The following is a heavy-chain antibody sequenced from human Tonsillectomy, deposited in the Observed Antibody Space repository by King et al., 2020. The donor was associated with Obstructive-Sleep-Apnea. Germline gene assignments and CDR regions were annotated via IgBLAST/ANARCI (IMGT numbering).Heavy chain of an antibody. D-gene: IGHD6-13*01. CDR1: GGSFTDYY. J-gene: IGHJ5*02. CDR2: INHSGST. CDR3: ARGSGAVAVNWFDP. Sequence: VQLQQWGAGLLKPSETLSLTCAVFGGSFTDYYWSWIRQPPGTGLEWIGEINHSGSTNYNPSLKSRVTISVDTSKNQFSLKFSSVTAADTAVYYCARGSGAVAVNWFDPWGQGTLVTVSS. V-gene: IGHV4-34*01.